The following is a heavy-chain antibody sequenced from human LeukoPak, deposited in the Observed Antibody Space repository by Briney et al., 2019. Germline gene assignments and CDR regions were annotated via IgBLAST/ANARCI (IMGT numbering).Heavy chain of an antibody. D-gene: IGHD2-15*01. CDR2: IYYSGSA. V-gene: IGHV4-59*01. CDR1: GGSISSYY. J-gene: IGHJ4*02. Sequence: SETLSLTCTVSGGSISSYYWSWIRQPPGKGLEWIGYIYYSGSANYNPSLKSRVTISVDTSKNQFSLKLSSVTAADTAVYYCARFCSGGSCMDYWGQGTLVTVSS. CDR3: ARFCSGGSCMDY.